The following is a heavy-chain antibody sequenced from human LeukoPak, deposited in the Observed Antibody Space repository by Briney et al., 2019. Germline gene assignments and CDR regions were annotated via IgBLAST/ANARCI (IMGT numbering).Heavy chain of an antibody. J-gene: IGHJ6*04. CDR3: AGDALWFGGTTYYYGMDV. CDR2: ISSSSSYT. D-gene: IGHD3-10*01. Sequence: PGGSLRLSCAASGFTFSDYYMSWIRQAPGKGLEWVSYISSSSSYTNYADSVKGRFTISRDNAKNSLYLQMNSLRAEDTAVYYCAGDALWFGGTTYYYGMDVWGKGTTVAVSS. CDR1: GFTFSDYY. V-gene: IGHV3-11*06.